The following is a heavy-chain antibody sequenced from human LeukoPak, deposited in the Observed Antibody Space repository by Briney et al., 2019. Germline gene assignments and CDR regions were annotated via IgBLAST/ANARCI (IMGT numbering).Heavy chain of an antibody. D-gene: IGHD3-10*01. CDR1: GGSISSYY. V-gene: IGHV4-4*09. Sequence: SETLSLTCTVSGGSISSYYWSWIRQPPGKGLEWIGYIYTSGSTNYNPSLKSRVTISVDTSKNQFSLKLSSVTAADTAVYYCARPARGGGASDIWGQGTMVTVSS. J-gene: IGHJ3*02. CDR3: ARPARGGGASDI. CDR2: IYTSGST.